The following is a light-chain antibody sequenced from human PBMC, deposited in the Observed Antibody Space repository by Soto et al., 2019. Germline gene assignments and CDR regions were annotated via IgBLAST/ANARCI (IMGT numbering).Light chain of an antibody. CDR2: AAS. CDR3: QQYGSSPWT. V-gene: IGKV3-20*01. J-gene: IGKJ1*01. CDR1: QSVSSSY. Sequence: EIVLTQSPGTLSLSPGERATLSCRASQSVSSSYLVWHQQKPGQAPRLLIYAASPRATGIPDRFSGSGSGTDFTLTISRLEPEDFAVYYCQQYGSSPWTFGQGTKVEIK.